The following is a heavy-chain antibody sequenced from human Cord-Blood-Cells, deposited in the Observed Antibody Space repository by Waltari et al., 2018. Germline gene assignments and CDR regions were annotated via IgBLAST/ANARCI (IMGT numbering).Heavy chain of an antibody. V-gene: IGHV4-38-2*02. D-gene: IGHD4-17*01. CDR2: IYHSGST. CDR3: ARDHKSTTTVVFDY. J-gene: IGHJ4*02. CDR1: GYSISSGYY. Sequence: QVPLQESGPGLVKPSETLSLTCTVSGYSISSGYYWGRIRQPPGKGLEWIGSIYHSGSTYYNPSLKSRVTISVDTSKNQFSLKLSSVTAADTAVYYCARDHKSTTTVVFDYWGQGTLVTVSS.